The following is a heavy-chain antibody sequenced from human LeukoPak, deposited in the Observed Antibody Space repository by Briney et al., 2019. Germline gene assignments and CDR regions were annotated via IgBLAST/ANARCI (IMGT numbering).Heavy chain of an antibody. J-gene: IGHJ5*02. CDR2: IESGVKT. Sequence: GGSLRLSCEVSGFTASNIYMSSVRQGPGKGLEWVSVIESGVKTSYGDSVKGRVTISRDNSKNTLYPQMSSLVAEDTAACYSTRDHRAMGRETKWFDPWRKGTLVSVSS. V-gene: IGHV3-53*01. D-gene: IGHD2-2*01. CDR3: TRDHRAMGRETKWFDP. CDR1: GFTASNIY.